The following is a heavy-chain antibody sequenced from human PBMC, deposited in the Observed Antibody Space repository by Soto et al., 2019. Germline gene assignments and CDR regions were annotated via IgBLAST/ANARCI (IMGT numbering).Heavy chain of an antibody. CDR1: GFTFSSYW. CDR3: PRGGGRNWYFDL. CDR2: INSDGSST. J-gene: IGHJ2*01. V-gene: IGHV3-74*01. Sequence: EVQLVESGGGLVQPGGSLRLSCAASGFTFSSYWMHWVRQAPGKGLVWVSRINSDGSSTSYADSVKGRFTISRDNAKNTLYLHMNSLRAEDTAVYYCPRGGGRNWYFDLWCRGTLVTVSS. D-gene: IGHD3-16*01.